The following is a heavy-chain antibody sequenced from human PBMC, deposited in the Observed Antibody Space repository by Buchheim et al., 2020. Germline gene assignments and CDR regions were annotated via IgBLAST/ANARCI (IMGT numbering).Heavy chain of an antibody. CDR1: GGTFSSYA. V-gene: IGHV1-69*01. Sequence: QVQLVQSGAEVKKPGSSVKVSCKASGGTFSSYAISWVRQAPGQGLEWMGGIIPIFGTANYAQKFQGRVTITADESTSTAYLELSSLRSEDTAVDYCAVVVVPAAITGYYYGMDVWGQGTT. J-gene: IGHJ6*02. CDR2: IIPIFGTA. D-gene: IGHD2-2*02. CDR3: AVVVVPAAITGYYYGMDV.